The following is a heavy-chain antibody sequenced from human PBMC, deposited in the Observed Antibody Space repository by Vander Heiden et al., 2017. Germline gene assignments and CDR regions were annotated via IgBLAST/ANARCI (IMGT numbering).Heavy chain of an antibody. J-gene: IGHJ6*02. D-gene: IGHD5-12*01. Sequence: EVQLVESGGGLVQPGRSLRLSCAASGFPLDDYAMHWVRQAPGKGLEWVSGISWNSGSIGYADSVKGRFTISRDNAKNSLYLQMNSLRAEDTALYYCAKDRGMATISGYYGMDVWGQGTTVTVSS. CDR1: GFPLDDYA. CDR3: AKDRGMATISGYYGMDV. CDR2: ISWNSGSI. V-gene: IGHV3-9*01.